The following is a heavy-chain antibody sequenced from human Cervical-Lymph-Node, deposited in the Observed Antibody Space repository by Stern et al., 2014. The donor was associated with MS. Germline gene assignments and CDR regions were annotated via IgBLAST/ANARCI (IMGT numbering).Heavy chain of an antibody. Sequence: QDQLVQSGAEVKKPGASVKVSCKASGYTFSNYYMHWVRQAPGQGLEWMGVINPRGGSTNNAPKFQGRGTLTRDTSTTKVYMEVSSLTSKDTAVYYCARSEYGDDDYYYYGMDVWGQGTPVTVSS. J-gene: IGHJ6*02. CDR3: ARSEYGDDDYYYYGMDV. CDR1: GYTFSNYY. D-gene: IGHD4-17*01. CDR2: INPRGGST. V-gene: IGHV1-46*01.